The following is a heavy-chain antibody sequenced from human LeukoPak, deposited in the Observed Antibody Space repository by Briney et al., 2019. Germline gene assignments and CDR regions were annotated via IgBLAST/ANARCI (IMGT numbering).Heavy chain of an antibody. J-gene: IGHJ4*02. D-gene: IGHD3-3*01. CDR2: IKQDGSEK. V-gene: IGHV3-7*03. CDR1: GITFRTHW. Sequence: GSLRLSCAASGITFRTHWMSWFRQAPGKGLEWVANIKQDGSEKYFVDSVKGRFTISRDNAKNSLGLQMNSLRVEDTAVYYCARGLEWPGKPTLVSDYWGQGTLVTVSS. CDR3: ARGLEWPGKPTLVSDY.